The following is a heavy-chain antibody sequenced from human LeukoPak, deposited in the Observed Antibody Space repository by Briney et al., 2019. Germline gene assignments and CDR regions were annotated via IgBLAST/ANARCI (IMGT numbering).Heavy chain of an antibody. CDR3: ATGAPSGAYYYMDV. V-gene: IGHV1-24*01. CDR1: GYTLTELS. Sequence: ASVKVSCKVSGYTLTELSMHWVRQAPGKGLGWMGGFDPEDGETIYAQKFQGRVTMTEDTSTDTAYMELSSLRSEDTAVYYCATGAPSGAYYYMDVWGKGTTVTVSS. J-gene: IGHJ6*03. CDR2: FDPEDGET. D-gene: IGHD3-10*01.